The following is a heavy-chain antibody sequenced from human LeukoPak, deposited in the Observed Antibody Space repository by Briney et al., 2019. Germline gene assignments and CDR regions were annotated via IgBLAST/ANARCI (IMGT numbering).Heavy chain of an antibody. CDR3: ARVSVVKGAYYFDY. V-gene: IGHV4-39*07. J-gene: IGHJ4*02. CDR1: GGSISSSSYY. CDR2: IYYSGST. Sequence: KTSETLSLTCTVSGGSISSSSYYWGWIRQPPGKGLEWIGSIYYSGSTYYNPSLKSRVTISVDTSKNQFSLKLSSVTAADTAVYYCARVSVVKGAYYFDYWGQGTLVTVSS. D-gene: IGHD1-26*01.